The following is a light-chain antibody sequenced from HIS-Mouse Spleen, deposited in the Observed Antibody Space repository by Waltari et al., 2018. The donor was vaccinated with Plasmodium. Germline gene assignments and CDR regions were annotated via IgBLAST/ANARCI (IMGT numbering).Light chain of an antibody. J-gene: IGKJ3*01. CDR3: QQDNTWSFP. CDR1: RSVSSN. CDR2: GAS. V-gene: IGKV3-15*01. Sequence: EIARTQSPATLSVSPGERATLSCRATRSVSSNLAGYQQKPGQAPRLLIYGASTRATGIPARFRGSGSGTEFTLPISSLRSEDFAVYSCQQDNTWSFPFGPGTKVDIK.